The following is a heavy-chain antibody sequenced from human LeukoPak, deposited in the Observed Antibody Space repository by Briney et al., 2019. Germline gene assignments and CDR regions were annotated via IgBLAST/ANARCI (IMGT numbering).Heavy chain of an antibody. CDR1: GFTFSSYA. CDR2: ISDSGGST. CDR3: ANGLYYMDV. Sequence: GGSLRLSCAASGFTFSSYAMSWVRQAPGKGLEWVSTISDSGGSTYYADSVKGRLTISRDNSKNTLYLQMNSLRAEDTAVYYCANGLYYMDVWGKGTTVTVS. V-gene: IGHV3-23*01. J-gene: IGHJ6*03.